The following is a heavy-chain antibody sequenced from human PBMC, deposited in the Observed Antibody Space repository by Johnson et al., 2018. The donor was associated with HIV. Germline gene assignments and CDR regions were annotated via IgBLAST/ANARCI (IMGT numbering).Heavy chain of an antibody. CDR1: GFIVSSNY. J-gene: IGHJ3*02. CDR2: FYSGGST. Sequence: VQLVESGGGLVQPGESLRLSCEASGFIVSSNYMNWVRQAPGKGLEWVSIFYSGGSTYYADSVNGRFTISRDNSKNTLYLQMNSLRAEDTAVYYCARDLRDIVVPDAFDIWGQGTMVTVSS. CDR3: ARDLRDIVVPDAFDI. D-gene: IGHD5-12*01. V-gene: IGHV3-66*01.